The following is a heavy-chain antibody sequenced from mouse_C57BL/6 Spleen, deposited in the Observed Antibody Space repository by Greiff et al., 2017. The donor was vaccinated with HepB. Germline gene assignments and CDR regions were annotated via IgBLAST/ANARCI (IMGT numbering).Heavy chain of an antibody. CDR1: GYTFTSYC. CDR2: INPSSCYT. Sequence: QVQLKESGAELAKPGASVKLSCKASGYTFTSYCMHWEKQRPGQGLERIGYINPSSCYTKYNQKFKDKATLTADKSSSTAYMQLSSLTYEDSAVYYCERDCNENYLDYWGQGTTLTVSS. V-gene: IGHV1-7*01. CDR3: ERDCNENYLDY. J-gene: IGHJ2*01.